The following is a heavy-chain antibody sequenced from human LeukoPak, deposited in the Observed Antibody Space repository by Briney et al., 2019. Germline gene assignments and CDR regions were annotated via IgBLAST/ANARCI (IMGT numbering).Heavy chain of an antibody. J-gene: IGHJ6*02. V-gene: IGHV1-18*01. CDR2: ISAYNGNT. D-gene: IGHD2-2*01. CDR3: ARDPYCSSTSCYEGYGMDV. CDR1: GYTFTSYG. Sequence: GASVKVSCKASGYTFTSYGISWVRQAPGQGLEWMGWISAYNGNTNYAQKLQGRVTMTTDTSTSTAYMELRSLRSDDTAVYYCARDPYCSSTSCYEGYGMDVWGQGTTVTVSS.